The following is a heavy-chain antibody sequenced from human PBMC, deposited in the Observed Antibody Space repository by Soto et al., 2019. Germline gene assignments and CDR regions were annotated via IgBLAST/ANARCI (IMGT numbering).Heavy chain of an antibody. CDR2: IRSKANSYAT. CDR1: GFTFSGSA. CDR3: TRREVLDDGMDV. D-gene: IGHD1-1*01. Sequence: EVQLVESGGGLVQPGGSLRLSCAASGFTFSGSAAHWVRQASGKGLEWVGRIRSKANSYATAYAASVKGRFTVSRDDSKNTAYLQMNSLKTEDAAVYFCTRREVLDDGMDVWGQGTTVTVSS. J-gene: IGHJ6*02. V-gene: IGHV3-73*02.